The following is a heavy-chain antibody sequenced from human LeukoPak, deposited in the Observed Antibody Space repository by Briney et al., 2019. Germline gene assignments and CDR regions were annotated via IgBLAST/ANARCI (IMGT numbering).Heavy chain of an antibody. Sequence: ASVKVSCKASGYTFTSYYMHWVRQAPGQGPEWMGIINPSGGSTSYAQKFQGRVTMTRDTSTSTVYMELSSLRSEDTAVYYCARDRYYDSSGYSPDNWFDPWGQGTLVTVSS. V-gene: IGHV1-46*01. CDR1: GYTFTSYY. CDR2: INPSGGST. CDR3: ARDRYYDSSGYSPDNWFDP. D-gene: IGHD3-22*01. J-gene: IGHJ5*02.